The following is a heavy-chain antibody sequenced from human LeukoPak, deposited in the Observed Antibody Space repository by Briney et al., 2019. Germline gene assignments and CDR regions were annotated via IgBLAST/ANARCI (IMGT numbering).Heavy chain of an antibody. CDR1: GFTLSSYA. CDR2: ISGSGGST. D-gene: IGHD3-22*01. V-gene: IGHV3-23*01. J-gene: IGHJ5*02. Sequence: GGSLRLPCAASGFTLSSYAMSWVRQAPGKGLEWVSAISGSGGSTYYADSVKGRFTISRDNSKNTLYLQMNSLRAEDTAVYYCAKDREIDRFDPWGQGTLVTVSS. CDR3: AKDREIDRFDP.